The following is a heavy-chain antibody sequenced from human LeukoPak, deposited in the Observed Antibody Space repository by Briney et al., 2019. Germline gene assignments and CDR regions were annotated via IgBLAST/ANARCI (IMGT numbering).Heavy chain of an antibody. CDR1: GFTFSSYG. V-gene: IGHV3-30*03. Sequence: GGSLRLSCAASGFTFSSYGMHWVRQAPGKGLEWVAVISYDGSNKYYADSVKGRFTISRDNSKNTLYLQMNSLRVEDTAVYYCARDYGSGSFDYWGQGTLVTVSS. CDR2: ISYDGSNK. J-gene: IGHJ4*02. CDR3: ARDYGSGSFDY. D-gene: IGHD3-10*01.